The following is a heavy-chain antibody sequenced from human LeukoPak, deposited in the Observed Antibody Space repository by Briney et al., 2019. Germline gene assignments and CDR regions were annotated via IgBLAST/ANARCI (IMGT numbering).Heavy chain of an antibody. CDR2: ISYSGTT. D-gene: IGHD3-10*01. J-gene: IGHJ4*02. Sequence: SETLSLTCTVSGYSICSGYYWGWIRQPPGKGLEWIGSISYSGTTYYNPSLKSRVTISVDTSKNQFSLKLNSVTAADTAVFYCAADSADYNTLGSSYKVWGQGTLVTVSS. CDR3: AADSADYNTLGSSYKV. CDR1: GYSICSGYY. V-gene: IGHV4-38-2*02.